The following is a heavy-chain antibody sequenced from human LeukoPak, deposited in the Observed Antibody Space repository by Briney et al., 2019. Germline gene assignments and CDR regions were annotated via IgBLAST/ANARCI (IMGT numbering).Heavy chain of an antibody. V-gene: IGHV3-30*18. J-gene: IGHJ5*02. CDR3: AKEPYSSGRRCGDIGSSS. CDR2: ISFDGGNE. Sequence: GGSLRLSCAASGFTFSSYGIHWVRQAPGKGLEWVGVISFDGGNEHYGDSVKGRFTISRDNSKNMLYLQMNNLRVADTAVYYCAKEPYSSGRRCGDIGSSSWGQGTLVTVSS. D-gene: IGHD3-22*01. CDR1: GFTFSSYG.